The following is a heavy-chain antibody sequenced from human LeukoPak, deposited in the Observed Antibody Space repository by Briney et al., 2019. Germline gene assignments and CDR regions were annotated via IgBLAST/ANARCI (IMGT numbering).Heavy chain of an antibody. CDR3: AKRGVVIRVFLVGFHKEAFYFES. J-gene: IGHJ4*02. Sequence: HPGGSLRLSCAVSGITLSNYGMSWVRQAPGKGLEWVAGISGSGGSTIYADSVKGRFTISRDNPKNTLYLQMNSLRAEDTAFYFCAKRGVVIRVFLVGFHKEAFYFESWGQGALVTVSS. CDR1: GITLSNYG. D-gene: IGHD3/OR15-3a*01. V-gene: IGHV3-23*01. CDR2: ISGSGGST.